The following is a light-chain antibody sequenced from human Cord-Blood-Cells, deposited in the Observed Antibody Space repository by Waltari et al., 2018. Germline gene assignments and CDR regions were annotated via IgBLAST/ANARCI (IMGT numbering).Light chain of an antibody. CDR1: QSVSSSY. V-gene: IGKV3-20*01. J-gene: IGKJ1*01. CDR3: QQYGSSRT. CDR2: GAS. Sequence: ILSTRSPGTLSWSPGERATLSCRASQSVSSSYLAWYQQKPGQAPRLLIYGASSRATGIPDRFSGSGSGTDFTLTISRLEPEDFAVYYCQQYGSSRTFGQGTKVEIK.